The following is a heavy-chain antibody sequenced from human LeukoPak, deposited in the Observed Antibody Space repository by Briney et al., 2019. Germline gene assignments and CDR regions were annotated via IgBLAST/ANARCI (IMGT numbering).Heavy chain of an antibody. CDR3: ARQASYYYDSSGYYYGDAFDI. CDR2: IYPGDSDT. Sequence: GESLKISCKGSGYSFTSYWIGWVRQMPGKGLEWMGIIYPGDSDTRYSPSFQGQVTISADKSISTAYLQWSSLKASGTAMYYCARQASYYYDSSGYYYGDAFDIWGQGTMVTVSS. D-gene: IGHD3-22*01. V-gene: IGHV5-51*01. CDR1: GYSFTSYW. J-gene: IGHJ3*02.